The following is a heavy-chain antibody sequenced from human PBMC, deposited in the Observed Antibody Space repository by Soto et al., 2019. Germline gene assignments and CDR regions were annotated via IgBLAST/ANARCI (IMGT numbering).Heavy chain of an antibody. D-gene: IGHD3-10*01. J-gene: IGHJ5*02. CDR1: GGSISSGGYS. Sequence: QVQLQESGPGLVKPSQTLSLTCTVSGGSISSGGYSWSCIRQQPGKGLEWIGYIYYSVSTYYNPSLKSRVTISGDTSKNQFALKLSSVTAADTAVYYCARATHAGWFDPWGQGTLVTVSS. V-gene: IGHV4-31*03. CDR2: IYYSVST. CDR3: ARATHAGWFDP.